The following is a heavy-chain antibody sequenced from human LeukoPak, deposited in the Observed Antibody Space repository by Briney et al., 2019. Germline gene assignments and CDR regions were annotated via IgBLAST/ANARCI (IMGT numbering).Heavy chain of an antibody. V-gene: IGHV3-48*03. CDR3: ARQLIYDILTGYYQHYFDY. CDR1: GFSFSSYE. Sequence: AGGSLRLSCAASGFSFSSYEMNWVRQAPGKGLEWVSYISSSGSTIYYADSVKCRFTISRDNAKNSLYLQMNSMRAEDTAVYYCARQLIYDILTGYYQHYFDYWGQGTLVTVSS. J-gene: IGHJ4*02. D-gene: IGHD3-9*01. CDR2: ISSSGSTI.